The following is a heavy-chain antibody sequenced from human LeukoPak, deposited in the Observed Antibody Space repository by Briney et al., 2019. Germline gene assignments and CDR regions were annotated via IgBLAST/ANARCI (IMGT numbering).Heavy chain of an antibody. Sequence: GGSLRLSCAASGFTFSSYAMSWVRQAPGKGLEWVSAISGSGGSTYYADSVKGRFTISRDNSKNTLYLQMNSLRAEDTAVYYCAKDGDSSGIVYYFDYWGQGTLVTVSS. D-gene: IGHD3-22*01. J-gene: IGHJ4*02. CDR3: AKDGDSSGIVYYFDY. CDR1: GFTFSSYA. CDR2: ISGSGGST. V-gene: IGHV3-23*01.